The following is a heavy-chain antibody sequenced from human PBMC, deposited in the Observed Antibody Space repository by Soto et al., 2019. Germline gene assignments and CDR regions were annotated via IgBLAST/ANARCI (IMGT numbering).Heavy chain of an antibody. CDR2: INHSGST. D-gene: IGHD6-13*01. V-gene: IGHV4-34*01. J-gene: IGHJ5*02. CDR3: ARELSSRSTNWLDP. Sequence: PSETLSLTCAVYGGSFSGYYWSWIRQPPGKGLEWIGEINHSGSTNYNPSLKSRVTISVDTSKNQFSLKLSSVTAADTAVYYCARELSSRSTNWLDPRGQGTLVTVSS. CDR1: GGSFSGYY.